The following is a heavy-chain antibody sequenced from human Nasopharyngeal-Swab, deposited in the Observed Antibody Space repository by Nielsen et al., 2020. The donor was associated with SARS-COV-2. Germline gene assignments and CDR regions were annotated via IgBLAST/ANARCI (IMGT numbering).Heavy chain of an antibody. CDR3: ARGVNCQWLTRCYYFDY. V-gene: IGHV1-8*01. Sequence: ASVKVFCKASGYTFTSYDINWVRQATGQGLEWMGWMNPNSGNTGYAQKFQGRVTMTRNTSISTAYMELSSLRSEDTAVYYCARGVNCQWLTRCYYFDYWGQGTLVTVSS. CDR2: MNPNSGNT. J-gene: IGHJ4*02. D-gene: IGHD6-19*01. CDR1: GYTFTSYD.